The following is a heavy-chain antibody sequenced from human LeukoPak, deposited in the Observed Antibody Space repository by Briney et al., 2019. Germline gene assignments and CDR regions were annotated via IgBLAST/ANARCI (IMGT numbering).Heavy chain of an antibody. J-gene: IGHJ4*02. V-gene: IGHV4-59*01. CDR3: ARDVRYYYGSGNVILFDY. Sequence: SSETLSLTCTVSGGSISSYYWSWIRQPPGKGLEWIGYIYYSGSTNYIPSLKSRVTISVDTSKNQFSLKLSSVTAADTAVYYCARDVRYYYGSGNVILFDYWGQGTLVTVSS. CDR2: IYYSGST. CDR1: GGSISSYY. D-gene: IGHD3-10*01.